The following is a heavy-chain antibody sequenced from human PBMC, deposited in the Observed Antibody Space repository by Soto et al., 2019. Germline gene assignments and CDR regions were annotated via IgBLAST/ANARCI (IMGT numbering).Heavy chain of an antibody. CDR2: IYYSGST. Sequence: PSETLSLTCTVSGGSISSSSYYWGWIRQPPGKGLEWIGSIYYSGSTYYNPSLKSRVTISVDTSKNQFSLKLSSVTAADTAVYYCARQLISRPRPPHLYYFDYWGQGTLVTVSS. CDR1: GGSISSSSYY. D-gene: IGHD2-15*01. V-gene: IGHV4-39*01. J-gene: IGHJ4*02. CDR3: ARQLISRPRPPHLYYFDY.